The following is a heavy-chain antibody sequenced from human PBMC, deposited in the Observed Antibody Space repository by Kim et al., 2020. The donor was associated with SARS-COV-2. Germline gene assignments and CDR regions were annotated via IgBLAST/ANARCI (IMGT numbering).Heavy chain of an antibody. J-gene: IGHJ4*02. CDR1: GFKFSNYY. CDR3: ARGYSGYDYY. D-gene: IGHD5-12*01. V-gene: IGHV3-7*03. CDR2: IKQDGSDK. Sequence: GGSLRLSCAGSGFKFSNYYMSWVRQAPGKGLEWVANIKQDGSDKYYMDSVKGRFTISRDNAKNLLYLQMNSLRAEDTVVYYCARGYSGYDYYWGQGTLVTVSS.